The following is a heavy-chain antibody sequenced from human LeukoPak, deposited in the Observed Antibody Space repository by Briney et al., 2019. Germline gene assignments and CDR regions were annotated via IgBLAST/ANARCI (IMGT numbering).Heavy chain of an antibody. Sequence: ASVKVSCKASGYTFTSYGISWVRQAPGQGLEWMGWISAYNGNTHYAQKLQGRVTMTIDTSTSTAYMELRSLRSDDTAVYNCARAVGATLPYYFDYWGQGTLVTVSS. CDR2: ISAYNGNT. D-gene: IGHD1-26*01. J-gene: IGHJ4*02. V-gene: IGHV1-18*01. CDR1: GYTFTSYG. CDR3: ARAVGATLPYYFDY.